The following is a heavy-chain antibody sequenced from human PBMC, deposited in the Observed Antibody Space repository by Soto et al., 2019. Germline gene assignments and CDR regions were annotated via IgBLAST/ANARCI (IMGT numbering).Heavy chain of an antibody. D-gene: IGHD3-22*01. CDR3: ARDLMPYDSSGYFEGYYFDY. V-gene: IGHV3-21*01. J-gene: IGHJ4*02. CDR2: ISSSSSYI. Sequence: GGSLRLSCAASGFTFSSYSMNWVRQAPGKGLEWVSSISSSSSYIYYADSVKGRFTISRDNAKNSLYLQMNSLRAEDTAVYYCARDLMPYDSSGYFEGYYFDYWGQGTLVTVSS. CDR1: GFTFSSYS.